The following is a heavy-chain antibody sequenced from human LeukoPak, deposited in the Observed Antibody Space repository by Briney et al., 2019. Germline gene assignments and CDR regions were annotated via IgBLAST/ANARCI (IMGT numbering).Heavy chain of an antibody. J-gene: IGHJ3*02. Sequence: PSETLSLTCTVSGGTISSYYWSWIRQPPGKGLEWIGGINHSGSTNYNPSLKSRVTISVDTSKNQFSLKLSSVTAADTAVYYCARDGTVGTLRQGRDAFDIWGQGTMVTVSS. CDR3: ARDGTVGTLRQGRDAFDI. D-gene: IGHD4-23*01. CDR1: GGTISSYY. CDR2: INHSGST. V-gene: IGHV4-34*01.